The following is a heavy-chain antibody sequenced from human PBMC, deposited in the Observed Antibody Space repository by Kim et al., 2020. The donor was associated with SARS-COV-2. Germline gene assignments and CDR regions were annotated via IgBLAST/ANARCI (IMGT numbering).Heavy chain of an antibody. CDR3: AKDSEYSGSYYDY. CDR2: ISWNSGSI. Sequence: GGSLRLSCAASGFTFDDYAMHWVRQAPGKGLEWVSGISWNSGSIGYADSVKGRFTISRDNAKNSLYLQMNSLRAEDTALYYCAKDSEYSGSYYDYWGQGTLVTVSS. CDR1: GFTFDDYA. J-gene: IGHJ4*02. D-gene: IGHD1-26*01. V-gene: IGHV3-9*01.